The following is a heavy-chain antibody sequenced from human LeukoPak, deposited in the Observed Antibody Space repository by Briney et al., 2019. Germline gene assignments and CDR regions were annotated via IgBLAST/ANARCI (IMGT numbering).Heavy chain of an antibody. Sequence: GGSLRLSCAASGFTFDDYSMHWVRQAPGKGLEWVSDISWNSGSIGYADSVKGRFTISRDNAKNSLYLQMNSLRAEDTALYYCAKELGSPRDYWGQGTLVTVSS. V-gene: IGHV3-9*01. CDR2: ISWNSGSI. J-gene: IGHJ4*02. CDR1: GFTFDDYS. CDR3: AKELGSPRDY. D-gene: IGHD7-27*01.